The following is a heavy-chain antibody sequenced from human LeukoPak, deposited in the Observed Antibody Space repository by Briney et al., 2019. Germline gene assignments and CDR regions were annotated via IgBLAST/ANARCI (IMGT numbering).Heavy chain of an antibody. Sequence: GGSLRLSCEASGFVFSDYVMHWVRQVPGKGLVWVSRISHDGRITTYADSVKGRFIISRDNGKKTLYVQMNDLRAEDTATYYCARGRDWLLRDWGQGTLVTVSS. J-gene: IGHJ4*02. CDR1: GFVFSDYV. CDR2: ISHDGRIT. D-gene: IGHD2-21*02. V-gene: IGHV3-74*01. CDR3: ARGRDWLLRD.